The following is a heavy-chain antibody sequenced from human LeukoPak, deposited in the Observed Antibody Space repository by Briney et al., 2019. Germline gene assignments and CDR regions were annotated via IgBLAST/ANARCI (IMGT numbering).Heavy chain of an antibody. CDR1: GGTFSSYG. V-gene: IGHV1-18*01. D-gene: IGHD3-10*01. Sequence: ASVKVSCKASGGTFSSYGISWVRQAPGQGLEWMGWISAYNGNTNYAQKLQGRVTMTTDTSTSTAYMELRSLRSDDTAVYYCARERVTMVRGVIETNDYWGQGTLVTVSS. J-gene: IGHJ4*02. CDR3: ARERVTMVRGVIETNDY. CDR2: ISAYNGNT.